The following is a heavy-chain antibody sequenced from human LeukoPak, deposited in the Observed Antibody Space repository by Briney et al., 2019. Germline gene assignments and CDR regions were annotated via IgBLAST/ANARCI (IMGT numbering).Heavy chain of an antibody. V-gene: IGHV1-2*02. Sequence: GASVKVSCKASGSTFAGYYVHWVRQAPGQGLEWMGWINTHSGATNYAQHFQGRVTMTTDTSVTTAYMDLDGLKSDDAAVYFCARGPIGGLRKGFDIWGQGTLVTVSS. CDR1: GSTFAGYY. J-gene: IGHJ4*02. CDR2: INTHSGAT. CDR3: ARGPIGGLRKGFDI. D-gene: IGHD1-26*01.